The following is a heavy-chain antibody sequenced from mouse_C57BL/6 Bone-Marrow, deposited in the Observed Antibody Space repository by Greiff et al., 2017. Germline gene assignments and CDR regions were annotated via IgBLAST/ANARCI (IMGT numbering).Heavy chain of an antibody. Sequence: VQRVESAAELVKPGAYVQISCKVSGYTFTDPTIRWLKQRPEQGEAWIGYLYPRDGSSKYNEKFKGKATLTAEQSSITAYMQLNGLTSEDSSVYFCARGGYYGSPWFAYWSQVSLVTVSA. J-gene: IGHJ3*01. CDR3: ARGGYYGSPWFAY. V-gene: IGHV1-78*01. D-gene: IGHD1-1*01. CDR1: GYTFTDPT. CDR2: LYPRDGSS.